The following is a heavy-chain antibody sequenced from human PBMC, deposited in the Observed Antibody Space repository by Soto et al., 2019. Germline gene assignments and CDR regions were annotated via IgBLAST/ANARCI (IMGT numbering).Heavy chain of an antibody. Sequence: QVQLVQSGAEVKKPGSSVKVSCKASGGTFSRYAISWVRQAPGQGLEWMGGITPMFGTANYAQKFQGRVTITXXEXTXXVHMELRRLRSEDTAVYYCAQTPGSAVAGPGRFDLWGRGTLVIVSS. CDR1: GGTFSRYA. CDR3: AQTPGSAVAGPGRFDL. D-gene: IGHD6-19*01. J-gene: IGHJ2*01. CDR2: ITPMFGTA. V-gene: IGHV1-69*05.